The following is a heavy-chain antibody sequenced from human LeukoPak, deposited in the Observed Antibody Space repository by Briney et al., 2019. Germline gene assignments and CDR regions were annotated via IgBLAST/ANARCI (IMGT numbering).Heavy chain of an antibody. J-gene: IGHJ4*02. D-gene: IGHD3-10*01. V-gene: IGHV1-46*01. CDR3: AREDGSGSYPLDY. Sequence: ASVKVSCKASGYTFPSYFMHWVRQAPGQGLEWMGIINPTGGSTTYAQKFQGRVTMTRDTSTSTVYMELSSLRSEDTAVYYCAREDGSGSYPLDYWGQGTLVTVSS. CDR1: GYTFPSYF. CDR2: INPTGGST.